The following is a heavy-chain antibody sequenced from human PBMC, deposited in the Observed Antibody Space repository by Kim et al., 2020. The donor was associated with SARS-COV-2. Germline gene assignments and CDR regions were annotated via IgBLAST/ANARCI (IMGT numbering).Heavy chain of an antibody. CDR2: ISSSGSTI. CDR3: ARVGSWYFREAFDI. J-gene: IGHJ3*02. Sequence: GGSLRLSCAASGFTFSDYYMSWIRQAPGKGLEWVSYISSSGSTIYYADSVKGRGTISMDNAKNSRYLQMNSLRAEDTAVYYCARVGSWYFREAFDIWGQGTMVTVSS. D-gene: IGHD6-13*01. V-gene: IGHV3-11*01. CDR1: GFTFSDYY.